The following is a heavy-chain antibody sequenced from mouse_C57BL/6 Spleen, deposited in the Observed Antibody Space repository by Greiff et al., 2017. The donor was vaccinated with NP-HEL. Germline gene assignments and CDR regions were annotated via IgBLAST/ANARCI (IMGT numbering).Heavy chain of an antibody. J-gene: IGHJ1*03. CDR3: ARLDYGSSYWYFDV. D-gene: IGHD1-1*01. V-gene: IGHV1-64*01. CDR2: IHPNSGST. CDR1: GYTFTSYW. Sequence: QVQLQQPGAELVKPGASVQLSCKASGYTFTSYWMHWVKQRPGQGLEWIGMIHPNSGSTNYNEKFKSKATLTVDKSSSTAYMQLSSLTSEDSAVYYCARLDYGSSYWYFDVWGTGTTVTVSS.